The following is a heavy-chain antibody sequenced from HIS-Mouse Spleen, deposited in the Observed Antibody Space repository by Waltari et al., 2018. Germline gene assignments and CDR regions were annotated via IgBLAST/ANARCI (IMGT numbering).Heavy chain of an antibody. Sequence: EVQLVESGGGLVQPGGSLRLSCAASGFTFSSYDMHWVRQATGKGLEWVSAIATAGDTYYPGSVKGRFTISRENAKNSLYLQMNSLRAGDTAVYYCARGYSNYVPYFDYWGQGTLVTVSS. V-gene: IGHV3-13*01. CDR2: IATAGDT. CDR3: ARGYSNYVPYFDY. J-gene: IGHJ4*02. CDR1: GFTFSSYD. D-gene: IGHD4-4*01.